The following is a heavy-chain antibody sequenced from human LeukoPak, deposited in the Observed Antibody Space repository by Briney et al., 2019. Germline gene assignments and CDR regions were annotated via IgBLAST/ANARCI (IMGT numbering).Heavy chain of an antibody. V-gene: IGHV3-23*01. CDR1: GFTFSSYE. CDR2: ISGSGGST. Sequence: GGSLRLSCAASGFTFSSYEMNWVRQAPGKGLEWVSAISGSGGSTYYADSVKGRFTISRDNSKNTLYLQMNSLRAEDTAVYYCARAFSYGMAGDAFDIWGQGTMVTVSS. D-gene: IGHD3-10*01. J-gene: IGHJ3*02. CDR3: ARAFSYGMAGDAFDI.